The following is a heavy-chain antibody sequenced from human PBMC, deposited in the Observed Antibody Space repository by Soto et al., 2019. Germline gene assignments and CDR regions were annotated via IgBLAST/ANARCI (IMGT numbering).Heavy chain of an antibody. V-gene: IGHV3-73*02. CDR3: TRPGYSNYDSDY. CDR1: GFTLSGSV. D-gene: IGHD5-12*01. CDR2: IRSRSNGYAT. J-gene: IGHJ4*02. Sequence: EVQLVASGGGLVQPGGSLKLSCAASGFTLSGSVIYWVRQASGKGLEWVGRIRSRSNGYATAYAASVRGRFTISRDDSKNTAYLQMDSLKTEDTAVYYCTRPGYSNYDSDYWGQGTLVTVSS.